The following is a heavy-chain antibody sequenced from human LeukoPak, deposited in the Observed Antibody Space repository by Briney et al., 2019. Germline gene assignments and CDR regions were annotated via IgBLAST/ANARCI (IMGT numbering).Heavy chain of an antibody. D-gene: IGHD6-19*01. CDR1: GFTFSSYG. V-gene: IGHV3-30*02. CDR2: IRYDGSNK. Sequence: PGGSLRLSCAASGFTFSSYGMHWVRQAPGKGLEWVAFIRYDGSNKYYADSVKGRFTISRDNSKNTLYLQMNSLRPEDTAMYYCAKSIPTIAVAVSTRQWGQGTLVTVSS. CDR3: AKSIPTIAVAVSTRQ. J-gene: IGHJ4*02.